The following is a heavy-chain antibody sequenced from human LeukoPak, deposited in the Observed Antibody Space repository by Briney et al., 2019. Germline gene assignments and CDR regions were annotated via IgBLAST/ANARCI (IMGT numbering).Heavy chain of an antibody. CDR1: GFAFSSYA. V-gene: IGHV3-64D*06. CDR3: VKDTTVSLREHYFDY. Sequence: GGSLRLSCSASGFAFSSYAMHWVRQAPGKGLEYVSAISSNGGSTYYADSVKGRFTISRDNSKNTLYLQMSSLRAEDTAVYYCVKDTTVSLREHYFDYWGQGTLVTVSS. D-gene: IGHD1-26*01. J-gene: IGHJ4*02. CDR2: ISSNGGST.